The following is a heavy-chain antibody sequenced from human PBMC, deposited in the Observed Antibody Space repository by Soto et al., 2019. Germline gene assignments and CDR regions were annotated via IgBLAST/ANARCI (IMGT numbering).Heavy chain of an antibody. CDR2: ISAYNGNT. V-gene: IGHV1-18*01. CDR1: GYTFTSYG. D-gene: IGHD6-6*01. CDR3: AAGASSIAARPDWFDP. J-gene: IGHJ5*02. Sequence: QVQLVQSGAEVKKPGASVKVSCKASGYTFTSYGISWVRQAPGQGLEWMGWISAYNGNTNYAQKLQGRVPMTTDTSTSTAYMELRSLRSDETAVYYCAAGASSIAARPDWFDPWGQGTLVTVSS.